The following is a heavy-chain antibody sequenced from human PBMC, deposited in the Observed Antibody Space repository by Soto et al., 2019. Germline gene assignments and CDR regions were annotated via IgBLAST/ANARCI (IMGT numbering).Heavy chain of an antibody. Sequence: GGSLRLSCAVSGLTFSSFEMDWVRQAAGKGPEWISYISRGATTTYYADSVRGRFTISRDDAENSVFLQMDSLRVEDTAIYFCATRSTDYYFYWGQGTLVTVSS. V-gene: IGHV3-48*03. CDR2: ISRGATTT. D-gene: IGHD3-9*01. J-gene: IGHJ4*02. CDR1: GLTFSSFE. CDR3: ATRSTDYYFY.